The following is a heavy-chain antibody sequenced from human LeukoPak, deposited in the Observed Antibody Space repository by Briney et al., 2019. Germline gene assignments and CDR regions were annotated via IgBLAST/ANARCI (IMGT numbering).Heavy chain of an antibody. V-gene: IGHV3-30*03. CDR3: ARDRGVIPDYFDY. Sequence: GGSLRLSCAASGFTFSNYGMNWVRQAPGKGLEWVAVISYDGSNKSYADSVKGRFTISRDNSKNTLYLQMNSLRAEDTAVYYCARDRGVIPDYFDYWGQGTLVTVSS. J-gene: IGHJ4*02. D-gene: IGHD3-10*01. CDR1: GFTFSNYG. CDR2: ISYDGSNK.